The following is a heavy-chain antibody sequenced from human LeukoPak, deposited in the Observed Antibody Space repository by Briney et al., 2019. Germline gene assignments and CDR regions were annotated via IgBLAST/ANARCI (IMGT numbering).Heavy chain of an antibody. J-gene: IGHJ4*02. CDR1: GYTFTGYY. Sequence: GASVKISCKASGYTFTGYYMHWVRQAPGQGLEWMGIISPSGGSTTYARKFQGRVTMTRDTSTSTVYMELSNLRSEDSAVYYCVRGGNGDYVFWGQGTLVTVSS. D-gene: IGHD4-17*01. CDR2: ISPSGGST. CDR3: VRGGNGDYVF. V-gene: IGHV1-46*01.